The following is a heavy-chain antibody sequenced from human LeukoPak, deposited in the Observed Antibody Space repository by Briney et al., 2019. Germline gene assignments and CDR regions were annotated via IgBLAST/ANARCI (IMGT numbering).Heavy chain of an antibody. V-gene: IGHV3-23*01. J-gene: IGHJ4*02. CDR2: ISGSAGRT. Sequence: PGGSLILSCAASGFTFSSYAMIWVRQAPGKGLEWVSAISGSAGRTYYADSVTGRFTISRDNSKNTLYLQMNSLRAEDTAVYYCAKGFMSTVTWDYWGQGTLVTVSS. D-gene: IGHD4-17*01. CDR3: AKGFMSTVTWDY. CDR1: GFTFSSYA.